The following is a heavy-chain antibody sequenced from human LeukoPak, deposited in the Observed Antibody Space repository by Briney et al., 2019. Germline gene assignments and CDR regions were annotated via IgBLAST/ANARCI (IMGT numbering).Heavy chain of an antibody. D-gene: IGHD2-2*01. CDR3: ARDHYCSSTSCYVSDH. CDR2: ISSSSSTI. J-gene: IGHJ4*02. V-gene: IGHV3-48*01. Sequence: GGSLRLSCAASGFTFSSYSMNWVRQAPGKGLEWVSYISSSSSTIYYADSVKGRFTISRDNARNTLYLQLNSLRAEDTAVYYCARDHYCSSTSCYVSDHWGQGTLVTVSS. CDR1: GFTFSSYS.